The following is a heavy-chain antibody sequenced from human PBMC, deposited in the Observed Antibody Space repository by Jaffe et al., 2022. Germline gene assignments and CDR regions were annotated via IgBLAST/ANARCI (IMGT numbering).Heavy chain of an antibody. CDR3: ARLGGTHPDDRGYCSGGSCPPSDP. V-gene: IGHV4-39*01. Sequence: QLQLQESGPGLVKPSETLSLTCTVSGGSISSSSYYWGWIRQPPGKGLEWIGSIYYSGSTYYNPSLKSRVTISVDTSKNQFSLKLSSVTAADTAVYYCARLGGTHPDDRGYCSGGSCPPSDPWGQGTLVTVSS. CDR1: GGSISSSSYY. D-gene: IGHD2-15*01. CDR2: IYYSGST. J-gene: IGHJ5*02.